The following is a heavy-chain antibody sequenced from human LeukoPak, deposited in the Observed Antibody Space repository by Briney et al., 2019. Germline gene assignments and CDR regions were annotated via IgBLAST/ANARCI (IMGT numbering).Heavy chain of an antibody. CDR3: ARDHPYLYYFDY. CDR1: GGSISSSSYY. Sequence: SETLSLTCTVSGGSISSSSYYWGWIRQPPGKGLEWIGSIYYSGGTYYNPSLKSRVTISVDTSKNQFSLKLSSVTAADTAVYYCARDHPYLYYFDYWGQGTLVTVSS. CDR2: IYYSGGT. V-gene: IGHV4-39*07. J-gene: IGHJ4*02.